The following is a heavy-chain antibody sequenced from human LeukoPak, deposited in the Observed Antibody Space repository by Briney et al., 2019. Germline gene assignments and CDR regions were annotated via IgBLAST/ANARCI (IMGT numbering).Heavy chain of an antibody. D-gene: IGHD3-3*01. CDR1: GFTFSNFA. V-gene: IGHV3-30*02. CDR2: VTYDGSDK. J-gene: IGHJ4*02. CDR3: AKDGAEWSFSSLQDPFGY. Sequence: GGSLRLSCAASGFTFSNFAIHWVRQAPGKGLEWVAIVTYDGSDKYYAGSVKGRFTISRDNSKNTVYLQMNSLRVEDTAVYYCAKDGAEWSFSSLQDPFGYWGQGTLVTVSS.